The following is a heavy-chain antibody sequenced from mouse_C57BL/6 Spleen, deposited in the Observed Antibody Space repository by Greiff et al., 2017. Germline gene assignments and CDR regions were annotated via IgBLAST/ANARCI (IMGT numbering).Heavy chain of an antibody. CDR3: ASTANFAY. D-gene: IGHD4-1*01. V-gene: IGHV5-4*01. CDR1: GFTFSSYA. Sequence: EVQLVESGGGLVKPGGSLKLSCAASGFTFSSYAMSWVRQTPEKRLEWVATISDGGSYTYYPDNVKGRFTISRDNAKNNLYLQMSHLKSEDTAMYYCASTANFAYWGQGTLVTVSA. CDR2: ISDGGSYT. J-gene: IGHJ3*01.